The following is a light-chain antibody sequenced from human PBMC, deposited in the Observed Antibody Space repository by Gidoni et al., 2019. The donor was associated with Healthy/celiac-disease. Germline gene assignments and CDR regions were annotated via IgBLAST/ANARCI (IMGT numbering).Light chain of an antibody. CDR1: SSDVGGYNY. J-gene: IGLJ1*01. Sequence: QSALAQSASVSGSPGQSITISCTGTSSDVGGYNYVSWYQQHPGKAPKLMIYEVSNRPSGVSNRFSGSKSDNTASLTISGLQAEDEADYYCSSYTSNSTEVFGTGTKVTVL. V-gene: IGLV2-14*01. CDR2: EVS. CDR3: SSYTSNSTEV.